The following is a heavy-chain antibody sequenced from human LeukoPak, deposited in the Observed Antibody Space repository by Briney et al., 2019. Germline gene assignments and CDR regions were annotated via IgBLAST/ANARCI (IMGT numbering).Heavy chain of an antibody. CDR1: GFTFSSYS. J-gene: IGHJ3*02. CDR3: ARDRGEREAFDI. CDR2: ISSSSSTI. D-gene: IGHD1-1*01. Sequence: GSLRLSCAASGFTFSSYSMNWVRQAPGKGLEWVSYISSSSSTIYYADSVKGRFTISRDNAKNSLYLQMNSLRAEDTAVYYCARDRGEREAFDIWGQGTMVTVSS. V-gene: IGHV3-48*01.